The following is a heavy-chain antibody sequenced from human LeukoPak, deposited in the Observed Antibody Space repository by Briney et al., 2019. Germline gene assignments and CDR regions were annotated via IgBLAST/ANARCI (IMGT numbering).Heavy chain of an antibody. Sequence: ASVKVSCKASGYTFTSYGISWVRQAPGQGLEWMGWISAYNGNTNYAQKLQGRVTMTTDTSTSTAYMELRSLRSDDTAVYYCARVVRGVAYNWFDPWGQGTLVTVSS. CDR3: ARVVRGVAYNWFDP. D-gene: IGHD3-10*01. J-gene: IGHJ5*02. CDR2: ISAYNGNT. CDR1: GYTFTSYG. V-gene: IGHV1-18*01.